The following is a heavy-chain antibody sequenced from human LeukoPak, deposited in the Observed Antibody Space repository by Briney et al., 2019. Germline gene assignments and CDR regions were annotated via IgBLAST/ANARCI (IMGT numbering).Heavy chain of an antibody. CDR3: AKSYSGWFGYYFDY. V-gene: IGHV3-23*01. CDR1: GFTFSSYG. J-gene: IGHJ4*02. D-gene: IGHD6-6*01. Sequence: GGSLRLSCAASGFTFSSYGMSWVRQAPGKGLEWVSGVSGSGGSTYYADSVKGRFTISRDNSKNTLYLQMNSLRAEDTAVYYCAKSYSGWFGYYFDYWGQGILVTVSS. CDR2: VSGSGGST.